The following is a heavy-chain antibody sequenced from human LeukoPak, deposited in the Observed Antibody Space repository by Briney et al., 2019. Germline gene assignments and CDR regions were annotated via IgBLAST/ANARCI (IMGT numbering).Heavy chain of an antibody. CDR3: ARESGSGSYFYFDY. V-gene: IGHV1-18*01. Sequence: ASVKVSCKPSNYTFTDYPITWVRQVPGQGLDWLGWISTRNGETHYARRFQGRATMTTDTFAATVYIEVRSLTSDDTALYYCARESGSGSYFYFDYWGPGTLVTVSS. CDR1: NYTFTDYP. J-gene: IGHJ4*02. CDR2: ISTRNGET. D-gene: IGHD3-10*01.